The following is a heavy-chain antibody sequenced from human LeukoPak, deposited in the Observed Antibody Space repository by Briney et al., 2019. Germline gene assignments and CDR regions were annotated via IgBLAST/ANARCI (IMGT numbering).Heavy chain of an antibody. V-gene: IGHV3-53*01. D-gene: IGHD3-22*01. J-gene: IGHJ3*02. CDR2: IYSGGST. Sequence: GGSLRLSCTASGFTVSSNYMSWVRQAPGKGPEWVSVIYSGGSTYYADSVKGRFTISRDNSKNTLYLQMNSLRAEDTAVYYCARDTYYYDSSGYLEVGSDAFDIWGQGTMVTVSS. CDR1: GFTVSSNY. CDR3: ARDTYYYDSSGYLEVGSDAFDI.